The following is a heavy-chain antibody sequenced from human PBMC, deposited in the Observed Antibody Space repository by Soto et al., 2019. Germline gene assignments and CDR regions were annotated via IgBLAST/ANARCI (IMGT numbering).Heavy chain of an antibody. J-gene: IGHJ4*02. Sequence: SETLSLTCTVSGGSISSSSYYWGWIRQPPGKGLEWIGSIYYSGSTYYNPSLKSRVTISVDTSKNQFSLKLSSVTAADTAVYYCARGYCSGGNCYRYWGQGNLITVS. CDR2: IYYSGST. V-gene: IGHV4-39*01. D-gene: IGHD2-15*01. CDR3: ARGYCSGGNCYRY. CDR1: GGSISSSSYY.